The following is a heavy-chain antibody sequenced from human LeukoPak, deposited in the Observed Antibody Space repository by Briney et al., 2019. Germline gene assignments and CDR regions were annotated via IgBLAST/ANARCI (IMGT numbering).Heavy chain of an antibody. V-gene: IGHV4-34*01. CDR1: GGSFSGYY. CDR2: INHSGST. J-gene: IGHJ4*02. Sequence: SETLSLTCAVYGGSFSGYYWSWIRQPPGKGLEWIGEINHSGSTNYNPSLKSRVTISVDTSKNQFSLKLSSVTAADTAVYYCARGTTVTDVEDYSDYWGQGTLVTVSS. CDR3: ARGTTVTDVEDYSDY. D-gene: IGHD4-11*01.